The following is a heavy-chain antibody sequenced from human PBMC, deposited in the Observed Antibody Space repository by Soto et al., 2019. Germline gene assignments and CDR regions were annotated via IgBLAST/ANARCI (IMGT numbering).Heavy chain of an antibody. CDR2: IIHIFPTT. J-gene: IGHJ6*02. CDR1: GGTFGNSA. Sequence: QVQLVQSGAEVKKPGSSVTVSCKASGGTFGNSAISWVRQAPGQGLEWMGGIIHIFPTTDYAQKFQGRVTITADESTGTAYMELTSLRSENTAFYYCARDKDRQQLGGNYYYGIDVWGQGTTVTVSS. CDR3: ARDKDRQQLGGNYYYGIDV. V-gene: IGHV1-69*12. D-gene: IGHD3-3*02.